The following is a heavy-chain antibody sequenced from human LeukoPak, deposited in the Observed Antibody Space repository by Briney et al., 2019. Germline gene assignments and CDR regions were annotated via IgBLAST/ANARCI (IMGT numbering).Heavy chain of an antibody. CDR3: ARQVDCGGDCSAFDI. D-gene: IGHD2-21*02. J-gene: IGHJ3*02. V-gene: IGHV5-51*01. CDR2: IYPDDSDT. Sequence: GESLKISCEGSGFSFGDNWIGWVRQMPGKGLECMGIIYPDDSDTRYSPSFQGQVTISAEKSINTAYLQWNSLKASDTAMYYCARQVDCGGDCSAFDIWGQGTMVTVSS. CDR1: GFSFGDNW.